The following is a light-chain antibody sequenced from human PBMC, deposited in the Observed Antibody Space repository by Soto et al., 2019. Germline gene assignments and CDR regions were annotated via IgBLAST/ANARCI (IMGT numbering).Light chain of an antibody. CDR2: GAS. Sequence: IVMTQSPDTLSVSPGERVTLSCRASQSVSSRLAWYHQKPGQSPRLLIYGASTRATGIPARFSGSGSGTEFTLTISSLQSDDSATYFCQQYSHLVTFGQGTKVDIK. CDR1: QSVSSR. V-gene: IGKV3-15*01. J-gene: IGKJ2*01. CDR3: QQYSHLVT.